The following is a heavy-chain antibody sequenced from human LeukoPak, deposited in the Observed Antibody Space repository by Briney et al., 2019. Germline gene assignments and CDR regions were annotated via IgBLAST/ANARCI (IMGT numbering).Heavy chain of an antibody. CDR3: ARDSSRGYDGYFDY. CDR2: ISYDGSNK. D-gene: IGHD5-12*01. J-gene: IGHJ4*02. Sequence: GGSLRLSCAASGFTFSSYAMHWVRQAPGQGLEWVAVISYDGSNKYYADSVKGRFTISRDNSKNTLYLQMNSLRAEDTAVYYCARDSSRGYDGYFDYWGQGTLVTVSS. V-gene: IGHV3-30-3*01. CDR1: GFTFSSYA.